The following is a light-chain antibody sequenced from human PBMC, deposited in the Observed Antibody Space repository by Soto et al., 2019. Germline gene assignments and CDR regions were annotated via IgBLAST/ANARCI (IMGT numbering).Light chain of an antibody. V-gene: IGKV3-20*01. CDR2: GAS. CDR3: RQYRSSPLT. J-gene: IGKJ4*01. CDR1: QSVSSSF. Sequence: EIVLTQSPGTLSLSPWERATLSCRASQSVSSSFLAWYQQKPGQAPRLLIYGASSSASGITDRFSGSGSGTDFTLTIRSPEPEDLTVYSCRQYRSSPLTFGGGTKVEIK.